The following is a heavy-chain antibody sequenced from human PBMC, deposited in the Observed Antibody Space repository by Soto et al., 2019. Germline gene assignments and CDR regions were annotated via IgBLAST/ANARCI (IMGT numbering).Heavy chain of an antibody. CDR3: ARGAAMVYGAFDI. Sequence: GESLKISCKGSGYNFNNYWINWVRQMPGKGLEWMGRIDPYDSYTNYSPSFQGHVTISVDTSSSTAYLQWSSLKASDTAMYYCARGAAMVYGAFDIWGQGTMVTVSS. D-gene: IGHD5-18*01. V-gene: IGHV5-10-1*01. CDR1: GYNFNNYW. CDR2: IDPYDSYT. J-gene: IGHJ3*02.